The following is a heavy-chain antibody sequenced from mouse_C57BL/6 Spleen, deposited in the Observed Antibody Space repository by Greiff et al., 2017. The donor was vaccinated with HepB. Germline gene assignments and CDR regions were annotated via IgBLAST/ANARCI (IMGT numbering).Heavy chain of an antibody. J-gene: IGHJ4*01. Sequence: EVKLVESGPGLVKPSQSLSLTCSVTGYSITSGYYWNWIRQFPGNKLEWMGYISYDGSNNYNPSLKNRISITRDTSKNQFFLKLNSVTTEDTATYYCARERDGTTVVEGYAMDYWGQGTSVTVSS. CDR3: ARERDGTTVVEGYAMDY. CDR2: ISYDGSN. V-gene: IGHV3-6*01. CDR1: GYSITSGYY. D-gene: IGHD1-1*01.